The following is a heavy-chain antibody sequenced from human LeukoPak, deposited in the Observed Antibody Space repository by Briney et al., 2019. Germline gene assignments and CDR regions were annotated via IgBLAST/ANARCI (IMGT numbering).Heavy chain of an antibody. CDR1: GFTFSSYS. D-gene: IGHD3-10*01. V-gene: IGHV3-21*01. J-gene: IGHJ6*02. CDR2: ISSSSSYI. Sequence: GGSLRLSCAASGFTFSSYSMNWVRQAPGKGLEWVSSISSSSSYIYYADSVKGRFTISRDNANNSLFLQMNSLRAEDTAVYYCARWGITSYGMDVWGQGTTVTVSS. CDR3: ARWGITSYGMDV.